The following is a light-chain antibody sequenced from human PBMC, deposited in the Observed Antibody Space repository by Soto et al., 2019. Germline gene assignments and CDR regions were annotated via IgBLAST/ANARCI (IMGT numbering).Light chain of an antibody. Sequence: SATTATLAFSTGLTTTPSSTAIHSVSSSFLAWYQQKPGQAPRLLIYGASSRATGIPDRFSGSGSGTDFTLTISRLEPEDFAVYYCQQYGSSPPITFGQGTRLEIK. V-gene: IGKV3-20*01. J-gene: IGKJ5*01. CDR2: GAS. CDR3: QQYGSSPPIT. CDR1: HSVSSSF.